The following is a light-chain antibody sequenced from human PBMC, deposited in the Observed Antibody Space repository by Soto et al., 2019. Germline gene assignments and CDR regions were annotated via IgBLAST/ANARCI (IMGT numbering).Light chain of an antibody. CDR2: EVS. J-gene: IGLJ1*01. CDR3: SSYTRGNTYV. CDR1: SSDVGGYNY. Sequence: QSVLTQPASVSGSPGQSITISCTGTSSDVGGYNYVSWYQQYPGKAPKLMIYEVSNRPSGVSNRFSGSKSDNTASLTISGLRAEDEADYYCSSYTRGNTYVFGTGTKLTVL. V-gene: IGLV2-14*01.